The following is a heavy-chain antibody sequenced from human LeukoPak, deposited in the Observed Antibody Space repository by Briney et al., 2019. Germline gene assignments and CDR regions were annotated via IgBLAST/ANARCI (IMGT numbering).Heavy chain of an antibody. J-gene: IGHJ4*02. CDR2: ISGSGSST. D-gene: IGHD3-16*02. CDR3: AKVFWRLGELSSSEIDY. Sequence: PGGSLRLSCAASGFTFSNYAMTWVRQAPGKGLEWVSVISGSGSSTYYADSVKGRFTISRDNSKNTLYLQMNSLRAEDTAVYYCAKVFWRLGELSSSEIDYWGQGTLVTVSS. CDR1: GFTFSNYA. V-gene: IGHV3-23*01.